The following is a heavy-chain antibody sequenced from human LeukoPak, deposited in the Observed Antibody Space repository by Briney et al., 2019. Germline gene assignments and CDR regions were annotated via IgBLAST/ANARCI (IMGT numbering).Heavy chain of an antibody. CDR3: AKGSQYHLLSYYFDY. D-gene: IGHD2-2*01. J-gene: IGHJ4*02. CDR1: GFTFDDYA. Sequence: GGSLRLSCAASGFTFDDYAMHWVRHAPGKGLEWVSGISWNSGSIGYADSVKGRFTISRDNAKNSLYLQMNSLRAEDTALYYCAKGSQYHLLSYYFDYWGQGTLVTVSS. V-gene: IGHV3-9*01. CDR2: ISWNSGSI.